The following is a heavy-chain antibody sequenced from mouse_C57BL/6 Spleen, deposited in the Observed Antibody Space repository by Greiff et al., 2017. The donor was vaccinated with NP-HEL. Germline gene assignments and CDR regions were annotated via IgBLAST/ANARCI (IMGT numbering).Heavy chain of an antibody. CDR2: ISSGGSYT. D-gene: IGHD2-12*01. V-gene: IGHV5-6*01. Sequence: EVKLVESGGDLVKPGGSLKLSCAASGFTFSSYGMSWVRQTPDKRLEWVATISSGGSYTYYPYSVTGRFTISRDNAKNTLYLQMSSLKSENTAMYYCARQTIPTGFAYWGQGTLVTVSA. CDR3: ARQTIPTGFAY. CDR1: GFTFSSYG. J-gene: IGHJ3*01.